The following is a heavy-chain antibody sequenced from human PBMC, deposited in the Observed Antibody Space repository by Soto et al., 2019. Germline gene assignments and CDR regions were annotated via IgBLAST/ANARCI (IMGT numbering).Heavy chain of an antibody. CDR1: GFTFSSYG. CDR2: IWYGGGNK. J-gene: IGHJ4*02. CDR3: TKDPCTRSSCYFDF. Sequence: GGSLRLSCAASGFTFSSYGMHWVRQAPGKGLEWVAVIWYGGGNKYYADSVKGRFTISRDNSKNTLYLQMTSLRVEDTAIYYCTKDPCTRSSCYFDFWGQGSLVTVSS. D-gene: IGHD2-2*01. V-gene: IGHV3-33*06.